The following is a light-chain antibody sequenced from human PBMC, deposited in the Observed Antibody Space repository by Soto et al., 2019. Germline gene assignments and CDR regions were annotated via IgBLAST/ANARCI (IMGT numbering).Light chain of an antibody. CDR1: SSDVGSYNL. CDR2: EGS. CDR3: CSYARGSTYV. V-gene: IGLV2-23*01. Sequence: QSALSQPASVSGSPGHSITISCTGTSSDVGSYNLVSWYQQHPGKVPQLMIYEGSKRPSGVSNRFSGSKSGNTASLTISGLQAEEEADYYCCSYARGSTYVFGTGTKVTVL. J-gene: IGLJ1*01.